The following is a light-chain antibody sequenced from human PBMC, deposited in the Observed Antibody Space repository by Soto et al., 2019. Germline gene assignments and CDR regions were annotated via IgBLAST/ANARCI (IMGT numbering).Light chain of an antibody. J-gene: IGLJ1*01. V-gene: IGLV1-40*01. CDR2: ENN. CDR1: SSNIGAGYE. Sequence: QSVLTQPPSVSEAPGQRVTISCTGSSSNIGAGYEAHWYQQVPGTAPKLLIYENNNRPSGVPDRFSGSKSGTSAALAITGVQEEDEAEYYCQSYDSSLSGYVFGTGTKLTVL. CDR3: QSYDSSLSGYV.